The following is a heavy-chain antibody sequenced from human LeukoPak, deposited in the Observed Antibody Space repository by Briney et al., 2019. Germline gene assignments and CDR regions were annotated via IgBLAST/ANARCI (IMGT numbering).Heavy chain of an antibody. Sequence: SETLSLTCAVYGGSFSGYYWSRIRQPPGKGLEWIGEINHSGSTNYNPSLKSRVTISVDTSKNQFSLKPSSVTAADTAVYYCARGHRRYSYGSFPDYWGQGTLVTVSS. CDR1: GGSFSGYY. V-gene: IGHV4-34*01. D-gene: IGHD5-18*01. CDR3: ARGHRRYSYGSFPDY. J-gene: IGHJ4*02. CDR2: INHSGST.